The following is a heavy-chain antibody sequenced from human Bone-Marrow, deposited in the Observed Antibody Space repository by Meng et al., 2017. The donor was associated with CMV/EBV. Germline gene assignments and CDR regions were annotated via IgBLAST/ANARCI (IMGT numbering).Heavy chain of an antibody. CDR3: ARGEGLKGDWFDP. CDR2: IIPIFGTA. J-gene: IGHJ5*02. CDR1: AGAFSRYT. Sequence: AGGGGRGAGSSVKGASQAFAGAFSRYTISGEGQDRGHGLEWMGGIIPIFGTANYAQKFQCRVTITGDDSTSTDYMELRSLRSEDTAVYYCARGEGLKGDWFDPWGQGTLVTVSS. V-gene: IGHV1-69*01. D-gene: IGHD1-26*01.